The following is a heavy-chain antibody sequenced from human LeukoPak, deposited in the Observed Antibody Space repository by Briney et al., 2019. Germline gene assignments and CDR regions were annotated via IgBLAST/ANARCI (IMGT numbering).Heavy chain of an antibody. CDR2: ISISSSYI. CDR1: GFTFSTYS. CDR3: ARARPYYYYMDV. J-gene: IGHJ6*03. Sequence: PGGSLRLSCAASGFTFSTYSTHWVRQAPGKGLEWVSSISISSSYIYYADSLKGRFTISRDNAKNSLYLQMNSLRAEDTAVYYCARARPYYYYMDVWGKGTTVTISS. V-gene: IGHV3-21*01.